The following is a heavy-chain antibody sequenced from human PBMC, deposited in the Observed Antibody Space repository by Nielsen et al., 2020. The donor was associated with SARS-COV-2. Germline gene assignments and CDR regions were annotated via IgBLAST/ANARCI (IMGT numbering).Heavy chain of an antibody. CDR3: ARDERMVRGVIIF. D-gene: IGHD3-10*01. J-gene: IGHJ4*02. Sequence: ASVKVSCKASGYTFTGYYMHWVRQVPGQGLEWMGRINPNSGGTNYAQKFQGRVTMTRDTSISTAYMELSRLRSDDTAVYYCARDERMVRGVIIFWGQGTLVTVSS. CDR1: GYTFTGYY. V-gene: IGHV1-2*06. CDR2: INPNSGGT.